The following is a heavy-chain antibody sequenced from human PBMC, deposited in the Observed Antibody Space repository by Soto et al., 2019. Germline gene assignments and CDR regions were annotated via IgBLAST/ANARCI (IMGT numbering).Heavy chain of an antibody. CDR2: IIPIFGTA. CDR1: GYTFTSYG. V-gene: IGHV1-69*13. J-gene: IGHJ4*02. CDR3: GRDYSSYGPFDY. Sequence: GASVKVSCKASGYTFTSYGISWVRQAPGQGLEWMGGIIPIFGTANYAQKFQGRVTITADESTSTAYMELSSLRSEDTAVYYCGRDYSSYGPFDYWGQGTLVNVSS. D-gene: IGHD5-18*01.